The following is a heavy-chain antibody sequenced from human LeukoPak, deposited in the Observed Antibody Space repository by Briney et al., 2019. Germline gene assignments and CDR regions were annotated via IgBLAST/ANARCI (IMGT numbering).Heavy chain of an antibody. V-gene: IGHV3-30*18. CDR1: GFTFSSYG. CDR3: AKDNSGWSCDS. J-gene: IGHJ4*02. CDR2: ISYDGSNK. D-gene: IGHD6-19*01. Sequence: GRSLRLSCAASGFTFSSYGMHWVRQAPGKGLEWVAVISYDGSNKYYADSVKGRFTISRDNSKNTLYLQMNSLRAEDTAVYYCAKDNSGWSCDSWGQGTLVTVSS.